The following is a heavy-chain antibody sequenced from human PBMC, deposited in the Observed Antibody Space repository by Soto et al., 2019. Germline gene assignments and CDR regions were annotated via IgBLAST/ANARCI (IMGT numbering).Heavy chain of an antibody. V-gene: IGHV1-46*01. D-gene: IGHD4-4*01. CDR1: GYTFTSYY. CDR3: ARDYSTRYWFDP. Sequence: QVQLVQSGAEVKKPGASVKVSCKASGYTFTSYYMHWVRQAPGQGLEWMGIINPSGGSTSYAQKSQGRVNMTRETTTSTIYMQLSSLRSEDTAVYYCARDYSTRYWFDPWGQGTLVTVSS. CDR2: INPSGGST. J-gene: IGHJ5*02.